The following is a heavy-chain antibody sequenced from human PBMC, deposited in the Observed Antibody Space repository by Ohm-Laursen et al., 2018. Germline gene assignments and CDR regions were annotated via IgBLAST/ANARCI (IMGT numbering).Heavy chain of an antibody. CDR3: AKETFHLDN. D-gene: IGHD3-16*01. J-gene: IGHJ4*02. Sequence: SDTLSLTCRVSGGSISSYYWSWIRQPPGKALEWIGYVYYSGETYYKSSLKSRVTISVDTSRNQFSLRLSSVTAADTAVYYCAKETFHLDNWGPGTLVTVSS. CDR1: GGSISSYY. V-gene: IGHV4-59*12. CDR2: VYYSGET.